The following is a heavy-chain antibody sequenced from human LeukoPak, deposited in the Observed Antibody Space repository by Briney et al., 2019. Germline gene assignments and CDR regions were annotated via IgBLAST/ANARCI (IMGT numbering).Heavy chain of an antibody. Sequence: GGSLRLSCAASGFTFSSYGMHWVRQAPGKGLEWVAVISYDGSNKYYADSVKGRFTISRDNSKNTLYLQMNSLRAEDTAVYYCAKDQSGIAVAVSNTFDYWGQGTLVTVSS. CDR1: GFTFSSYG. CDR3: AKDQSGIAVAVSNTFDY. CDR2: ISYDGSNK. J-gene: IGHJ4*02. V-gene: IGHV3-30*18. D-gene: IGHD6-19*01.